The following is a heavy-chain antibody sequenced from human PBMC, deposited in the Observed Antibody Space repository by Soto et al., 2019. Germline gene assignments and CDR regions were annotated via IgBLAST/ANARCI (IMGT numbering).Heavy chain of an antibody. Sequence: QLQLQESGSGLVKPSQSLSLTCTVSGDSISTGIYSWNWIRQPPGKGLEWIGHIYNDGTTSYNPSLNSRVTISVDTSKNQFSLSLNSVSAADSAVYFCASGEGPWGPGTLVTVSS. CDR2: IYNDGTT. J-gene: IGHJ4*02. V-gene: IGHV4-30-2*01. CDR1: GDSISTGIYS. CDR3: ASGEGP.